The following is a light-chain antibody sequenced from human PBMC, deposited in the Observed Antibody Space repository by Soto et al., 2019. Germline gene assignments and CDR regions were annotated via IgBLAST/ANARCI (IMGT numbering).Light chain of an antibody. Sequence: DIQMTQSPSSLSASVGDRVTITCRASQSISGYLNWYQQKPGKAPKLLIYGTSSLQSGVPSRFSGSGSGTDFSLTISSLQPDDFATYYCQQSYRTPTFGQGTKLEIK. J-gene: IGKJ2*01. CDR2: GTS. V-gene: IGKV1-39*01. CDR1: QSISGY. CDR3: QQSYRTPT.